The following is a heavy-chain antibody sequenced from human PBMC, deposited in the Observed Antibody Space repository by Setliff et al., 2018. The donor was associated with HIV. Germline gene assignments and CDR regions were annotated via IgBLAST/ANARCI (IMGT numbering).Heavy chain of an antibody. CDR1: GGSISSYY. CDR2: IYRTGST. J-gene: IGHJ6*03. Sequence: SETLSLTCNVSGGSISSYYWSWIRQPPGKGLEWIGYIYRTGSTKYNPSLKSRVTISVDTSKNQFSLKLSSVTAADTAVYYCATTTIFEVPRYYYYYMDVWVKGTTVTVSS. D-gene: IGHD3-3*01. V-gene: IGHV4-59*08. CDR3: ATTTIFEVPRYYYYYMDV.